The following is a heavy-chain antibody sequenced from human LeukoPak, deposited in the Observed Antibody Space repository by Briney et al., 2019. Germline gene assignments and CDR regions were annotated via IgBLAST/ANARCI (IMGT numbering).Heavy chain of an antibody. Sequence: SETLSLTCTVSGGSISSYYWSWIRQPPGKGLEWIGYIYYSGSTNYNPSFKSRVTISVDTSKNQFSLKLSSVTAADTAVYYCARSLYGSGSYPTYYYYYGMDVWGQGTTVTVSS. J-gene: IGHJ6*02. CDR1: GGSISSYY. CDR2: IYYSGST. D-gene: IGHD3-10*01. V-gene: IGHV4-59*01. CDR3: ARSLYGSGSYPTYYYYYGMDV.